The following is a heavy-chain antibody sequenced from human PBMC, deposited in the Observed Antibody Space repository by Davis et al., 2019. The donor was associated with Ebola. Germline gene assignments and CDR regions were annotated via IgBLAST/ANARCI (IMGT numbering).Heavy chain of an antibody. J-gene: IGHJ5*02. CDR3: ARTLIVAGTRWFDP. CDR2: IDWDGDK. Sequence: SGPTLVKPTQTLTLTCTFSGFSLSTSGMCVSWIRQPPGKALEWLARIDWDGDKYYSPSLKTRLTISKDTSRNQVVLTMTNMDPVDTATYYCARTLIVAGTRWFDPWGQGTLVTVSS. D-gene: IGHD6-19*01. V-gene: IGHV2-70*11. CDR1: GFSLSTSGMC.